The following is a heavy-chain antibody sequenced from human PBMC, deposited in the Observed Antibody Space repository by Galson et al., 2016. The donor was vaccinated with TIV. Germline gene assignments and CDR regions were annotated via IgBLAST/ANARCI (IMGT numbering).Heavy chain of an antibody. CDR3: ARDGARIGAHSAFDI. Sequence: SLRLSCAASGFTFNTYKMNWVRQAPGKGLEWISSISSRGTYNHYADSVKGRVTISRDNANNSLYLQMNSLRAEDTAVYYCARDGARIGAHSAFDIWGQGTMVTVSS. CDR2: ISSRGTYN. J-gene: IGHJ3*02. D-gene: IGHD3-16*01. CDR1: GFTFNTYK. V-gene: IGHV3-21*06.